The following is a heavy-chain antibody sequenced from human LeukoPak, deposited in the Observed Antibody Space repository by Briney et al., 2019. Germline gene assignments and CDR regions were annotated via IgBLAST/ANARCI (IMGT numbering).Heavy chain of an antibody. V-gene: IGHV4-61*08. CDR1: GVSFGSAGYY. D-gene: IGHD3-10*01. CDR3: ARVIGNELLWFREFAYYFDY. CDR2: MYYSGNS. Sequence: SETLSLTCSVSGVSFGSAGYYWTWIRQPPGMGLEWIGYMYYSGNSNYNPFLKSRVTMSLDPSKNRFSLKLSSVTAADTAVYYCARVIGNELLWFREFAYYFDYWGQGTLVTVSS. J-gene: IGHJ4*02.